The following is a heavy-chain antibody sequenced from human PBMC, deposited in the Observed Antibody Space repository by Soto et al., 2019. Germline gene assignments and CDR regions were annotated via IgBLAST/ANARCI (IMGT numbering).Heavy chain of an antibody. V-gene: IGHV3-21*01. CDR1: GFTFSSYS. D-gene: IGHD3-10*01. J-gene: IGHJ6*02. CDR3: ARGLYYGSGSSPPYGMDV. Sequence: GGSLRLSCAASGFTFSSYSMNWVRQAPGKGLEWVSSISSSSYIYYADSVKGRFTISRDNAKNSLYLQMNSLRAEDTAVYYCARGLYYGSGSSPPYGMDVWGQGTTVTVSS. CDR2: ISSSSYI.